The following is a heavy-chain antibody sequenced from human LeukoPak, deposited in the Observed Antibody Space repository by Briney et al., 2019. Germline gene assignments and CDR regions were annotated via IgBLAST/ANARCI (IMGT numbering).Heavy chain of an antibody. V-gene: IGHV4-59*01. CDR2: IYYSGST. CDR3: ARGKIAVAGKPFDY. D-gene: IGHD6-19*01. Sequence: SETLSLTCTVSGGSISSYYWSWIRQPPGKGLEWIGYIYYSGSTYYNPSLKSRVTISVDTSKNQFSLKLSSVTAADTAVYYCARGKIAVAGKPFDYWGQGTLVTVSS. J-gene: IGHJ4*02. CDR1: GGSISSYY.